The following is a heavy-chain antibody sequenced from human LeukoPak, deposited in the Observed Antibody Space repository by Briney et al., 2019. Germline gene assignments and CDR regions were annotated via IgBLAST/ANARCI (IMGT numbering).Heavy chain of an antibody. Sequence: KPSETLSLTCTVSGGSISSGSYYWSWIRQPAGKGLEWIGRIYTSGSTNYNPSLKSRVTISVDTSKNQFSLKLSSATAADTAVYYCARVGSYGYEKEYYFDYWGQGTLVTVSS. J-gene: IGHJ4*02. V-gene: IGHV4-61*02. CDR1: GGSISSGSYY. CDR2: IYTSGST. CDR3: ARVGSYGYEKEYYFDY. D-gene: IGHD5-18*01.